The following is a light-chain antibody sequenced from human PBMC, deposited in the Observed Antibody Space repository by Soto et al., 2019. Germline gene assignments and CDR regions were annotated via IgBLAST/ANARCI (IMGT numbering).Light chain of an antibody. Sequence: EIVLPHSASPLSLSPGERATLSCGASQSVSSYLAWYQQKPGQAPRLLIYDASNRATGIPARFSGSGSGTDFTLTISRLEPEDFAVYYCQQYDSSPATFGQGTKVDIK. CDR3: QQYDSSPAT. CDR2: DAS. CDR1: QSVSSY. J-gene: IGKJ1*01. V-gene: IGKV3D-20*01.